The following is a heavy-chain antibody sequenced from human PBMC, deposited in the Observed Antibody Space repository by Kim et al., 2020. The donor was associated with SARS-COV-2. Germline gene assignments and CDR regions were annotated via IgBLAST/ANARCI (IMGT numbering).Heavy chain of an antibody. J-gene: IGHJ6*02. V-gene: IGHV5-51*01. CDR1: GYSFTSYW. D-gene: IGHD3-10*01. CDR2: IYPGDSDT. Sequence: GESLKISCKGSGYSFTSYWIGWVRQMPGKGLEWMGIIYPGDSDTRYSPSFQGQVTISADKSISTAYLQWRSLKASDTAMYYCAVSMVRGVKTYYYYYGMDFWGQGTTVTVSS. CDR3: AVSMVRGVKTYYYYYGMDF.